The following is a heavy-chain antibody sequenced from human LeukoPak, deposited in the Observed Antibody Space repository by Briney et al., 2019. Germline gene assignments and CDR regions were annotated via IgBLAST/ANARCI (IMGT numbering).Heavy chain of an antibody. Sequence: GGSLRLSCAASGFTFSSYGMHWVRQAPGKGLEWVAFIRYDGSNKYYADSAKGRFTISRDNSKNTLYLQMNSLRAEDTALYYCAKETTPTGDYYGSAHYGMDVWGQGTTVIVSS. CDR3: AKETTPTGDYYGSAHYGMDV. D-gene: IGHD3-10*01. V-gene: IGHV3-30*02. CDR2: IRYDGSNK. J-gene: IGHJ6*02. CDR1: GFTFSSYG.